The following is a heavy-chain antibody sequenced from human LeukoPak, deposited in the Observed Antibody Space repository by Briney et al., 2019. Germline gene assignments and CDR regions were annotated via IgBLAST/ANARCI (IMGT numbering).Heavy chain of an antibody. CDR3: ARGVLTGYYTNWFDP. D-gene: IGHD3-9*01. CDR1: GYTFTSYF. CDR2: TNPSGGTT. V-gene: IGHV1-46*01. J-gene: IGHJ5*02. Sequence: ASVKVSCKASGYTFTSYFMHWVRQAPGQGLEWMGITNPSGGTTSYSQKFQGRVTMTRDTSTSTVYMELSSLRSEDTAVYYCARGVLTGYYTNWFDPWGQGTLVTVSS.